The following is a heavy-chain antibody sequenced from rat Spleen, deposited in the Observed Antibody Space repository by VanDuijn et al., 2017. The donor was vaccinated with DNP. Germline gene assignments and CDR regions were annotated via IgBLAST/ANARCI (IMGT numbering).Heavy chain of an antibody. D-gene: IGHD1-4*01. Sequence: EVQLQESGPGLVKPSQSLSLTCSVTGYSITSNYWAWIRKFPGNKMEWMGYISYSGSTGFNPSLNSRSSITRDTSNNQFFLQLNSVTAEDTATYYCARYSSGGWFASWGQGTLVTVSS. CDR2: ISYSGST. CDR3: ARYSSGGWFAS. CDR1: GYSITSNY. J-gene: IGHJ3*01. V-gene: IGHV3-1*01.